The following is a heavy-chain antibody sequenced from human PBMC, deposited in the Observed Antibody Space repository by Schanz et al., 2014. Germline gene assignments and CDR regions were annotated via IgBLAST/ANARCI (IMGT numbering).Heavy chain of an antibody. CDR2: ISYSGST. CDR3: ARDRGHGDLPGDI. Sequence: QVQLQESGPGLVKPSQTLSLTCTVSGVSVSSGGDYWSWIRQHPGKGLEWIGFISYSGSTYYNPSLKSRVTISVDTSKNQFSLNLSSATAADTAVYYCARDRGHGDLPGDIWGQGTIVTVSS. J-gene: IGHJ3*02. D-gene: IGHD4-17*01. V-gene: IGHV4-31*03. CDR1: GVSVSSGGDY.